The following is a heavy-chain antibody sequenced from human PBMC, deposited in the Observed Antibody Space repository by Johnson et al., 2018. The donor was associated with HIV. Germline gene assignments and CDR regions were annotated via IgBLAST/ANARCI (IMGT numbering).Heavy chain of an antibody. D-gene: IGHD5-18*01. CDR2: MWYDGSHL. CDR1: GFTFSSHG. CDR3: TRDRIQIWSYVGTFDT. V-gene: IGHV3-33*08. J-gene: IGHJ3*02. Sequence: QVLLVESGGGLVKPGGSLRLSCAASGFTFSSHGMHWVRQAPGQGLEWVAIMWYDGSHLGCADSVKDRFTISRDVSKNTVYLQMSSLKPEDTAVYYCTRDRIQIWSYVGTFDTWGPGALVTVSS.